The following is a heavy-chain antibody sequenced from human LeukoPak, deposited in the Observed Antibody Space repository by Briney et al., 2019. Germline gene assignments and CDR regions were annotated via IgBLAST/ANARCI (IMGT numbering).Heavy chain of an antibody. V-gene: IGHV3-7*01. D-gene: IGHD1-7*01. CDR3: AKDLARITGTTWDY. CDR1: GFTFSSYW. CDR2: IKQDGSEK. Sequence: GGSLRLSCAASGFTFSSYWMSWVRQAPGKGLEWVANIKQDGSEKYYVDSVKGRFTISRDNAKNSLYLQMNSLRVEDTAVYYCAKDLARITGTTWDYWGQGTLVTVSS. J-gene: IGHJ4*02.